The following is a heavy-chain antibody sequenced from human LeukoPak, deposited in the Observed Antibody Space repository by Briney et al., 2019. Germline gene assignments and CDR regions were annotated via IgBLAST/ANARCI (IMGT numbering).Heavy chain of an antibody. J-gene: IGHJ4*02. CDR1: GVTVSSNY. CDR3: ARYSKGVMP. Sequence: PGGSLRLSCAASGVTVSSNYMSWVRQAPGKGLEWVSVIYSGGSTYYVDSVKGRFTISRDNSRNTLYLQMNGLRVEGTAVYYCARYSKGVMPWGQGTLVTVSS. CDR2: IYSGGST. V-gene: IGHV3-66*02. D-gene: IGHD3-16*01.